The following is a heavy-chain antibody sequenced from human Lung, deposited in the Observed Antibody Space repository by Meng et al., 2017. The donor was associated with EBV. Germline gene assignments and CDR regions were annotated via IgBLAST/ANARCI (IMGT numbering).Heavy chain of an antibody. CDR3: AREYSSSSGLPGP. Sequence: QVQLQGPGPGRVKPSGTLSLTCAVSGGSISSSNWWSWVRQPPGKGLEWIGYIYDSGSTSYNPSLMSRVTISVDTSRNQFSLKLTSVTAADTAVYYCAREYSSSSGLPGPWGQGTLVTVSS. CDR1: GGSISSSNW. V-gene: IGHV4-4*02. D-gene: IGHD6-6*01. CDR2: IYDSGST. J-gene: IGHJ5*02.